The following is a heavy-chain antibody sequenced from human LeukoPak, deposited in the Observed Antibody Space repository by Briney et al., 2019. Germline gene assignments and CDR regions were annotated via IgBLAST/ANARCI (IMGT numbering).Heavy chain of an antibody. J-gene: IGHJ4*03. CDR2: SYYSGST. CDR3: ARVGSGSFDY. CDR1: RGSISTYY. D-gene: IGHD6-19*01. Sequence: SETPSLTCTVSRGSISTYYWSWIRQPPGKGLEWIGYSYYSGSTYCNPSLKTRVTISVDTSKNQFSLKLSSVTVADTAVYYCARVGSGSFDYWGQGTLVTVSS. V-gene: IGHV4-59*01.